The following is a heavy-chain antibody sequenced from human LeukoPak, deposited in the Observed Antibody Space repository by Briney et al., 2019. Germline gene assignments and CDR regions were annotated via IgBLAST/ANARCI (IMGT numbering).Heavy chain of an antibody. Sequence: ASVKVSCKASGGTFSSYAISWVRQAPGQGLEWMGRIIPILGIANYAQKFQGRVTITADKSTSTAYMELSSLRSEDTAVYYCARDPSETSTQDYWGQGTLVTVSS. J-gene: IGHJ4*02. CDR3: ARDPSETSTQDY. V-gene: IGHV1-69*04. CDR1: GGTFSSYA. CDR2: IIPILGIA.